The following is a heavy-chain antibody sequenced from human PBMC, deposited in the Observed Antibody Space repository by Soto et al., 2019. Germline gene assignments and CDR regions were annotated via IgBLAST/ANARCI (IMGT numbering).Heavy chain of an antibody. V-gene: IGHV4-59*11. D-gene: IGHD6-6*01. CDR3: TSALDEYSSSSNYYYYYMDV. Sequence: SETLSLTCTVSGGSISNHYWGWIRQPPGKGLEWIGYIYYSGSTKYNPSLKSRVTISVDTSKNQFSLKLSSVTAADTAVYYCTSALDEYSSSSNYYYYYMDVWGKGTAVTVSS. CDR1: GGSISNHY. CDR2: IYYSGST. J-gene: IGHJ6*03.